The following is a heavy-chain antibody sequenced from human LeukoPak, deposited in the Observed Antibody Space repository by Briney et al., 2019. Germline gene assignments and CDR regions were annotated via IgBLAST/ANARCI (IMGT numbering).Heavy chain of an antibody. CDR3: ARVTSGWFDP. D-gene: IGHD4-17*01. J-gene: IGHJ5*02. CDR1: GGSISTYY. V-gene: IGHV4-59*01. Sequence: SETLSLTCTVSGGSISTYYWSWIRQPPGKGLEWIGYIYYTGSTSYNPSLKSRVTMSLDASKNQFSLKLSSVTAADTAVYYCARVTSGWFDPWGQGTLVTVSS. CDR2: IYYTGST.